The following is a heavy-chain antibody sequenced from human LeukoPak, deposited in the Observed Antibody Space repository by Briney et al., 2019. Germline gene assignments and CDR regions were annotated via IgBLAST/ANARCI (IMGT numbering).Heavy chain of an antibody. CDR2: IIPIFGTA. V-gene: IGHV1-69*05. D-gene: IGHD2-15*01. CDR1: GGTFSSYA. Sequence: ASVKVSCKASGGTFSSYAISWVRQAPGQGLEWMGGIIPIFGTANYAQKFQGRVTITTDESTSTAYMELSSLRPEDTAVYYCARAKDREDYYFDDWGQGTLVTVSS. J-gene: IGHJ4*02. CDR3: ARAKDREDYYFDD.